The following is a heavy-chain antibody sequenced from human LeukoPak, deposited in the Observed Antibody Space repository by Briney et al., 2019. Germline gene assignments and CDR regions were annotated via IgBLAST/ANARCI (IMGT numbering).Heavy chain of an antibody. CDR1: GDSVSSSTDA. J-gene: IGHJ4*02. Sequence: SQTLSLTCAISGDSVSSSTDAWNWIRQSPSRGLEWLGRTYYRSKWYNDYAVSVESRITINPDTSENQFSLQLNSVTPEDTAVYYCARGANRVFDYWGQGTLVTVSS. D-gene: IGHD1-14*01. V-gene: IGHV6-1*01. CDR2: TYYRSKWYN. CDR3: ARGANRVFDY.